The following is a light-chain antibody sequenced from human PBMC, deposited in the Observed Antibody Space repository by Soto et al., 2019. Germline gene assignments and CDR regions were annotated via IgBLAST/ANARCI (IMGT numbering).Light chain of an antibody. J-gene: IGKJ5*01. CDR2: DAS. CDR1: QSIYEK. CDR3: QQGRGIT. Sequence: EIVMTQSPATLSVSPGERVTLSCRASQSIYEKLAWYQQKPGQTPRLVIYDASTRATGTPGSFSGSGSGTEFTLTISSLQSEDFAVYYCQQGRGITFGQGTRLEIK. V-gene: IGKV3-15*01.